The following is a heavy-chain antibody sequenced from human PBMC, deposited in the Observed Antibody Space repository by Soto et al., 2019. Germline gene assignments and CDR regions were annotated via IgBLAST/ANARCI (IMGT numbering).Heavy chain of an antibody. Sequence: QVQLQQWGAGLLKPSETLSLTCAVYGGSFSGYYWSWIRQPLGKGLEWIGEINHSGSTNYNPSLKSRVTISVDTSKNQFSLKLSSVTAADTAVYYCASNVDYGDYYFDYWGQGTLVTVSS. V-gene: IGHV4-34*01. CDR3: ASNVDYGDYYFDY. D-gene: IGHD4-17*01. CDR1: GGSFSGYY. CDR2: INHSGST. J-gene: IGHJ4*02.